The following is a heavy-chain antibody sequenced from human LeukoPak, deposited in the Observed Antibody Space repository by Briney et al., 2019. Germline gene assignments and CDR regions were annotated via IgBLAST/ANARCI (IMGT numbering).Heavy chain of an antibody. CDR1: GYTFTGYY. CDR2: INPNSGGT. Sequence: ASVKVSCKASGYTFTGYYMHWVRQAPGQGLEWMGWINPNSGGTNYAQKFQGRVTMTRDTSISTAYMELSRLRSDDTVVYYCARAPTYSSSPLYWGQGTLVTVSS. CDR3: ARAPTYSSSPLY. D-gene: IGHD6-13*01. V-gene: IGHV1-2*02. J-gene: IGHJ4*02.